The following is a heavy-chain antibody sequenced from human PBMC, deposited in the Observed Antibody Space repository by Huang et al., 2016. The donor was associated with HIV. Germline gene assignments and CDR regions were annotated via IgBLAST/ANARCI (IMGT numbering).Heavy chain of an antibody. CDR2: SYPGDSDT. J-gene: IGHJ3*01. V-gene: IGHV5-51*01. CDR3: ARKFSSTWYRAFDL. CDR1: GYSFNTYW. D-gene: IGHD6-13*01. Sequence: EVQLVQSGAEVKKPGESLKISCQGSGYSFNTYWSAWVLQMPGKGPEWMGISYPGDSDTRYSPSFQGQVTISADKSIDTAYLQWRSLKASDTAMYYCARKFSSTWYRAFDLWGQGTMVTVSS.